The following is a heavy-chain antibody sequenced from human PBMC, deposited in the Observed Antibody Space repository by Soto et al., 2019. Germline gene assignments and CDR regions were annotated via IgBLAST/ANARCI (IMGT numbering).Heavy chain of an antibody. V-gene: IGHV4-34*01. CDR3: ARTDIVTTNWFDP. CDR2: INHGGST. J-gene: IGHJ5*02. Sequence: ASETLSLTCAVYGESFIGYYWTWIRQSPGKGLGWIGEINHGGSTNYNPSLKSRVTISIDTSKNQFSLKLTSVTAADTSVYYCARTDIVTTNWFDPWGQGTLVTVYS. CDR1: GESFIGYY. D-gene: IGHD5-12*01.